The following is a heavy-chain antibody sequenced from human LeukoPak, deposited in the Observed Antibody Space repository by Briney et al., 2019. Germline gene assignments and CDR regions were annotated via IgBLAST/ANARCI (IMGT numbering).Heavy chain of an antibody. J-gene: IGHJ4*02. V-gene: IGHV6-1*01. CDR3: ARDGARVALDDY. Sequence: SQTLSLTCAISGDSVSSNSATWNWVRQSPSRGLEWLGRTYYSSRWYNDYAVSVKSRVTINVDTSKNQFSLHLNSVTPEDTAVYYCARDGARVALDDYWGPGTLVTVSS. D-gene: IGHD2-15*01. CDR2: TYYSSRWYN. CDR1: GDSVSSNSAT.